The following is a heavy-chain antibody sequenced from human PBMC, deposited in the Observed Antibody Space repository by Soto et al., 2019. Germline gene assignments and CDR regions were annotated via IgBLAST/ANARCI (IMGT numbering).Heavy chain of an antibody. CDR1: GGSISSSNW. Sequence: SETLSLTCAVSGGSISSSNWWSWVRQPPGKGLEWIGEIYHSGSTNYNPSLKSRVTISVDKSKNQFSLKLSSVTAADTAVYYCARNLGYCSSTSCYSVYYYYGMDVWGQGTTVTVSS. CDR3: ARNLGYCSSTSCYSVYYYYGMDV. J-gene: IGHJ6*02. V-gene: IGHV4-4*02. CDR2: IYHSGST. D-gene: IGHD2-2*01.